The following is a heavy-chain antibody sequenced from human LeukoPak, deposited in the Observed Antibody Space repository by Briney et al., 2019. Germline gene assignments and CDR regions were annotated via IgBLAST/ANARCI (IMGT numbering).Heavy chain of an antibody. Sequence: PSETLSLTCAVYGGSFSGYYWSWIRQPPGKGLEWIGEINHSGSTNYNPSLKSRVTISVDTSKNQFSLKLSSVTAADTAVYYCATSSSWSSYNNFDYWGQGTLVTVSS. J-gene: IGHJ4*02. CDR2: INHSGST. D-gene: IGHD6-13*01. CDR3: ATSSSWSSYNNFDY. CDR1: GGSFSGYY. V-gene: IGHV4-34*01.